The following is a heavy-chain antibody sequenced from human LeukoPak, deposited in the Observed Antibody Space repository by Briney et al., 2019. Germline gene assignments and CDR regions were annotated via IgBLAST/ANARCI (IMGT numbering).Heavy chain of an antibody. CDR2: IYVSGST. V-gene: IGHV4-4*07. Sequence: SETLSLTCTVSGGSISSYYWSWIRQPAGKGLEWIGRIYVSGSTNYNPSLKSRVTISVDTSKNQFSLKLSSVTAADTAVYYCARSGGYNYFGHFDYWGQGTLVTVSS. J-gene: IGHJ4*02. CDR1: GGSISSYY. D-gene: IGHD5-12*01. CDR3: ARSGGYNYFGHFDY.